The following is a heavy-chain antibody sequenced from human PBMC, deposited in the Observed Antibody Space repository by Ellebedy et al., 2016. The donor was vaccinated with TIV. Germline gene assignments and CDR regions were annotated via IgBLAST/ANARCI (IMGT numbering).Heavy chain of an antibody. CDR3: ARAPALLWFGPHYFDY. J-gene: IGHJ4*02. Sequence: SETLSLTXTVSGGSISSGGYYWSWIRQHPGKGLEWIGYIYYSGSTYYNPSLKSRVTISVDTSKNQFSLKLSSVTAADTAVYYCARAPALLWFGPHYFDYWGQGTLVTVSS. V-gene: IGHV4-30-4*08. D-gene: IGHD3-10*01. CDR2: IYYSGST. CDR1: GGSISSGGYY.